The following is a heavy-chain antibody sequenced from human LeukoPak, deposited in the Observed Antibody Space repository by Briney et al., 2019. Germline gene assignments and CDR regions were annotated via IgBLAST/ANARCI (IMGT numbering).Heavy chain of an antibody. V-gene: IGHV3-74*01. Sequence: PGRSLRPSCAASGFSFSSYGMHWVRQAPGKGLVWVSRINSDGSSTSYADSVKGRFTISRDNAKNTLYLQMNSLRAEDTAVYYCARCITIFGVVYYYYMDVWGKGTTVTVSS. J-gene: IGHJ6*03. CDR1: GFSFSSYG. CDR3: ARCITIFGVVYYYYMDV. D-gene: IGHD3-3*01. CDR2: INSDGSST.